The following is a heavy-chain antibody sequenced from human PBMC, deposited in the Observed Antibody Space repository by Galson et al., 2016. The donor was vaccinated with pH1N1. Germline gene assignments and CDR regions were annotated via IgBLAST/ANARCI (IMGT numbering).Heavy chain of an antibody. V-gene: IGHV3-72*01. CDR3: ARGFHSFDI. CDR1: GFTFSNYW. CDR2: SRNKAKSYTT. Sequence: SLRLSCAASGFTFSNYWMNWVRQAPGKGLEWVGRSRNKAKSYTTEYAASVQGRFTISRDESKNSLYLQMNSLKSEDTAIYYCARGFHSFDIWGQGTMVTVSS. J-gene: IGHJ3*02.